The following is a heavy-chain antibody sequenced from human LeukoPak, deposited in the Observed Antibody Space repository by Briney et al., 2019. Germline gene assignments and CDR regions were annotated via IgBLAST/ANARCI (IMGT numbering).Heavy chain of an antibody. J-gene: IGHJ3*02. CDR2: IRSKANSYAT. D-gene: IGHD3-22*01. CDR1: GFTFSGSA. CDR3: ARDVHYYDSSGSDAFDI. V-gene: IGHV3-73*01. Sequence: GGSLRLSCAASGFTFSGSAMHWVRQASGKGLEWVGRIRSKANSYATAYAASVKGRFTISRDDSKNTAYLQMNSLKTEDTAVYYCARDVHYYDSSGSDAFDIWGQGTMVTVSS.